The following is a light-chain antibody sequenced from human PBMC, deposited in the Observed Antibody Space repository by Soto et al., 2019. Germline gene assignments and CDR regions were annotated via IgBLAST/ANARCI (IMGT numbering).Light chain of an antibody. CDR2: RAS. J-gene: IGKJ1*01. V-gene: IGKV3-15*01. CDR3: LQYHNLWA. Sequence: ILMTQSPATVSVSPGESATLSCRASQNIYYNVAWYQHRPGQAPRLLIYRASTRAPGVPARFSGSGSGTEFTLTNSSLQPEDFTFYSCLQYHNLWAFGQGTKVEI. CDR1: QNIYYN.